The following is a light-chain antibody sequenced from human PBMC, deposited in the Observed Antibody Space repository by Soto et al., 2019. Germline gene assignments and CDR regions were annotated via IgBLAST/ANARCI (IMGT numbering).Light chain of an antibody. J-gene: IGKJ5*01. CDR3: QQYYSYLIT. CDR1: QGISSY. CDR2: AAS. Sequence: AIRMTQSPSAFSASTGDRVTITCRASQGISSYLAWYQQKPGKAPKLLIYAASTLQSGVPSRFSGRGSGTDFTLTIRCLQSEDFATYYCQQYYSYLITFGQGTRREIK. V-gene: IGKV1-8*01.